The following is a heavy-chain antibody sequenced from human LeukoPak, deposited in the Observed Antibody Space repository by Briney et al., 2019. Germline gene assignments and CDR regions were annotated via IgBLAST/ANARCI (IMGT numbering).Heavy chain of an antibody. CDR2: IIPIFGTA. D-gene: IGHD3-9*01. CDR3: ARERGDILTGFHAFDI. Sequence: SVKVSCKASGGTFSSYAISWVRQAPGQGLEWMGGIIPIFGTANDAQKFQGRATITADESTSTAYMELSSLRSEDTAVYYCARERGDILTGFHAFDIWGQGTMVTVSS. CDR1: GGTFSSYA. V-gene: IGHV1-69*13. J-gene: IGHJ3*02.